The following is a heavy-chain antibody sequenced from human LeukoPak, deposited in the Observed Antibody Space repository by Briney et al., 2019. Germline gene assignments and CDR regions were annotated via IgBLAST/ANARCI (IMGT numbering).Heavy chain of an antibody. CDR1: GFTFSDYY. J-gene: IGHJ3*02. CDR2: IYSGGTT. Sequence: GGSLRLSCAASGFTFSDYYMSWIRQAPGKGLEWVSVIYSGGTTYYADSVKGRFTISRANSRNTLYLQMNSLRAEDTAVYYCARDAFDIWGQGTMVTVSS. V-gene: IGHV3-66*01. CDR3: ARDAFDI.